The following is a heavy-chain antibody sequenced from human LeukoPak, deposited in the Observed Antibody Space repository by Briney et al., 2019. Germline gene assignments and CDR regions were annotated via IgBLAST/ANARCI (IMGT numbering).Heavy chain of an antibody. V-gene: IGHV4-34*01. CDR3: ARGPYYYDHRSPHYYYYYMDV. J-gene: IGHJ6*03. Sequence: SEPLDLPCAVYGGSFSGYHWSWIRQPPGKGLEWSREINYSGSPNYNPSLKSRVTISVDTSKTQFSLTLSSVTAAYTAVYYCARGPYYYDHRSPHYYYYYMDVWGKGTTVTASS. D-gene: IGHD3-22*01. CDR1: GGSFSGYH. CDR2: INYSGSP.